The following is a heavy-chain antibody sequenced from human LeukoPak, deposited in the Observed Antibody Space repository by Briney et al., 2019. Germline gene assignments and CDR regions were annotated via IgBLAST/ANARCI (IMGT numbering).Heavy chain of an antibody. J-gene: IGHJ4*02. CDR3: ARQTGSGLFTLP. CDR1: GGSFSGYY. Sequence: SETLSLTCAVYGGSFSGYYWSWIRQPPGKGLEWIGEINHSGSTNYNASLKSRVTISIDTSKNQISLRLTSVTATDTAMYYCARQTGSGLFTLPGGQGTLVTVSS. CDR2: INHSGST. D-gene: IGHD3/OR15-3a*01. V-gene: IGHV4-34*01.